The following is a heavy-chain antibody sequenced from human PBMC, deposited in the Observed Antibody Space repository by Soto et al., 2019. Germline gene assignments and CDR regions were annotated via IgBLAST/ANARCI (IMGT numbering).Heavy chain of an antibody. V-gene: IGHV3-30-3*01. D-gene: IGHD2-21*02. CDR3: ARDLPVPWVVVTAPTLDY. CDR2: ISYDGSNK. J-gene: IGHJ4*02. CDR1: GFTFSSYA. Sequence: QVQLVESGGGVVQPGRSLRLSCAASGFTFSSYAMHWVRQAPGKGLEWVAVISYDGSNKYYADSVKGRFTISRDNSKNTLYLQMNSLRAEDTAVYYCARDLPVPWVVVTAPTLDYWGQGTLVTVSS.